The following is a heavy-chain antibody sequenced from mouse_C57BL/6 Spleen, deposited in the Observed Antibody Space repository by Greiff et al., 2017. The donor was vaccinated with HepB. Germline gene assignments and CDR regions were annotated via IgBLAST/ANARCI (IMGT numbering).Heavy chain of an antibody. CDR3: ARPDYYGSSPFDY. CDR2: IYPGSGST. V-gene: IGHV1-55*01. Sequence: VQLQQPGAELVKPGASVKMSCKASGYTFTSYWITWVKQRPGQGLEWIGDIYPGSGSTNYNEKFKSKATLTVDTSSSTAYMQLSSLTSEDSAVYYCARPDYYGSSPFDYWGQGTTLTVSS. CDR1: GYTFTSYW. D-gene: IGHD1-1*01. J-gene: IGHJ2*01.